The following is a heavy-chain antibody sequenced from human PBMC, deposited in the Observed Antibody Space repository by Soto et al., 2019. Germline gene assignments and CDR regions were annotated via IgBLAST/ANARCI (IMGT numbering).Heavy chain of an antibody. CDR1: GFTFTTYW. D-gene: IGHD3-10*01. CDR3: VRGGRGSGSYLGSY. CDR2: IRQDGGAQ. J-gene: IGHJ4*02. V-gene: IGHV3-7*03. Sequence: EVQLVESGGGLAQPGGSLRLSCVASGFTFTTYWMSWVRQAPGKGLDWVANIRQDGGAQYYVDSVKGRFTISRDNAKNSVYLEMESLRAEDSAVYYCVRGGRGSGSYLGSYWGQGILVTVSS.